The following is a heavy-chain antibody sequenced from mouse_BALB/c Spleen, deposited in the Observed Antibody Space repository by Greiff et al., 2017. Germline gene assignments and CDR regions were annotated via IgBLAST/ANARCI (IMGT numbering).Heavy chain of an antibody. Sequence: EVQLQESGPGLVKPSQSLSLTCTVTGYSITSDYAWNWIRQFPGNKLEWMGYISYSGSTSYNPSLKSRISITRDTSKNQFFLQLNSVTTEDTATYYCARGVYKGYAMDYWGQGTSVTVSS. CDR1: GYSITSDYA. J-gene: IGHJ4*01. CDR2: ISYSGST. V-gene: IGHV3-2*02. D-gene: IGHD1-3*01. CDR3: ARGVYKGYAMDY.